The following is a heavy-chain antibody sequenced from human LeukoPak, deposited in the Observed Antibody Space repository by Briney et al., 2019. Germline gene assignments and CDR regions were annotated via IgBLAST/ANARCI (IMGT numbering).Heavy chain of an antibody. Sequence: GASVKVSCKASGYTFTSYGISWVRQAPGQGVEWMGWISAYNGNTNYAQKLQGRVTMTTDTSTSTAYMELRSLRSDDTAVYYCARGVSVPSIRPPYGDYGIDYWGQGTLVTVSS. CDR2: ISAYNGNT. D-gene: IGHD4-17*01. CDR1: GYTFTSYG. CDR3: ARGVSVPSIRPPYGDYGIDY. J-gene: IGHJ4*02. V-gene: IGHV1-18*01.